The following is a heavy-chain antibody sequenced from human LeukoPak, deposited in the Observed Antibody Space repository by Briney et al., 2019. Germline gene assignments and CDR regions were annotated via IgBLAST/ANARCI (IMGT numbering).Heavy chain of an antibody. CDR2: ISYDGSSK. D-gene: IGHD6-13*01. J-gene: IGHJ4*02. Sequence: GGSLRLSCAASGFTFSTYAMHWVRQAPGKGLEWVAVISYDGSSKYYADSVKGRFTISRDNAKSSLYLQMNSLRAEDAALYYCARTGRDTAWYIDESWGQGTLVTVSS. V-gene: IGHV3-30*04. CDR1: GFTFSTYA. CDR3: ARTGRDTAWYIDES.